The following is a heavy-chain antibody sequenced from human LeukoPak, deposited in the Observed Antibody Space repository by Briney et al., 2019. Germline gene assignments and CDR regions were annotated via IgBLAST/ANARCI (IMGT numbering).Heavy chain of an antibody. CDR3: ASYRYISSCYIY. V-gene: IGHV3-7*01. CDR2: IKQDGSEK. D-gene: IGHD6-13*01. Sequence: PGGSLRLSCAASGFTFSHYWMTWVRQAPGKGLEWVANIKQDGSEKYYVDSVKGRFTISRDNAKNSLYLQMNSLRAEDTAVYFCASYRYISSCYIYWGQGTLVTVSS. J-gene: IGHJ4*02. CDR1: GFTFSHYW.